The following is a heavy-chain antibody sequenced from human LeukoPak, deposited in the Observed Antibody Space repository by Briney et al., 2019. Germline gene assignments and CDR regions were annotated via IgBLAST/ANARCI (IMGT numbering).Heavy chain of an antibody. CDR3: TRGHGKSRQYLVDFDY. D-gene: IGHD6-13*01. Sequence: ASVEVSCKASGYTFTGYYIHWVRQTPGQGLEWMGWIDPNSGGTSYAQKFQGRVIMTRDASIRTAYLDLSSLNVDDTAVYFCTRGHGKSRQYLVDFDYWGQGTLVTVSS. J-gene: IGHJ4*02. CDR1: GYTFTGYY. CDR2: IDPNSGGT. V-gene: IGHV1-2*02.